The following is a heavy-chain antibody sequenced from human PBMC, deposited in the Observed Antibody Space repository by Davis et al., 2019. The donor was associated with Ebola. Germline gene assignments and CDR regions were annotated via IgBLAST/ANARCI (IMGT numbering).Heavy chain of an antibody. V-gene: IGHV3-66*01. CDR3: AREVLRFLEYGMDV. J-gene: IGHJ6*02. Sequence: GESLKISCAASGFTVSSNYMSWVRQAPGKGLEWVSVIYSGGSTYYADSVKGRFTISRDNSKNTLYLQMNSLRAEPTAVYYCAREVLRFLEYGMDVWSQGTTVTVSS. D-gene: IGHD3-3*01. CDR2: IYSGGST. CDR1: GFTVSSNY.